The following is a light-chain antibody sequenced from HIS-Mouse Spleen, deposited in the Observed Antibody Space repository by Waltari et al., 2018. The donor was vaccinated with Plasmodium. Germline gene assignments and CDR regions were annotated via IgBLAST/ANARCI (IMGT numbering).Light chain of an antibody. Sequence: SYELTQPPSVSVSPGQTARITCSGDALPKKYAYWYQTKPGQAPVLVIYEDSKRPPGIPERFSGSSSGTMATLTISGAQVEDEADYYCYSTDSSGNHRVFGGGTKLTVL. CDR3: YSTDSSGNHRV. V-gene: IGLV3-10*01. J-gene: IGLJ3*02. CDR1: ALPKKY. CDR2: EDS.